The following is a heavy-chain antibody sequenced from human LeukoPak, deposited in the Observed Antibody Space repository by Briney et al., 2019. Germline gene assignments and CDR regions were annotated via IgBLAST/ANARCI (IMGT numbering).Heavy chain of an antibody. CDR3: AGDNLKMYYFDY. CDR2: ISYDGSNK. CDR1: GFTFSSYA. Sequence: GGSLRLSCAASGFTFSSYAMHWVRQAPGKGLEWVAVISYDGSNKYYADSVMGRFTISRDNSKNTLYLQMNSLRAEDTAVYYCAGDNLKMYYFDYWGQGTLVTVSS. V-gene: IGHV3-30-3*01. J-gene: IGHJ4*02. D-gene: IGHD3-9*01.